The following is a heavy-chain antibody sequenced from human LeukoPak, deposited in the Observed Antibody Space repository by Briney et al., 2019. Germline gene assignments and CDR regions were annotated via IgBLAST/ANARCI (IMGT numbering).Heavy chain of an antibody. Sequence: GASVKVSCKASGYTFTGYYMHWVRQAPGQGLEWMGWINPNSGGTNYAQKFQGRVTMTRDTSISTAHMELSRLRSDDTAVYYCAREPQYYYDSSGYPSPFDYWGQGTLVTVSS. J-gene: IGHJ4*02. D-gene: IGHD3-22*01. CDR2: INPNSGGT. CDR1: GYTFTGYY. V-gene: IGHV1-2*02. CDR3: AREPQYYYDSSGYPSPFDY.